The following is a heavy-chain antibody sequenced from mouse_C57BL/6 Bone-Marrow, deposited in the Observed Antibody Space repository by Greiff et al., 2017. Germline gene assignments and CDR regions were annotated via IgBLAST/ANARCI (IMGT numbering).Heavy chain of an antibody. D-gene: IGHD2-3*01. CDR3: ARRGDGYYPDY. Sequence: VQLQQSGAELARPGASVKLSCKASGYTFTSYGISWVKQRTGQGLEWIGEIYPRSGNTYYNEKFKGKATLTADKSSSTAYMELRSLTSEDSAVYFCARRGDGYYPDYWGQGTTRTVSS. J-gene: IGHJ2*01. V-gene: IGHV1-81*01. CDR2: IYPRSGNT. CDR1: GYTFTSYG.